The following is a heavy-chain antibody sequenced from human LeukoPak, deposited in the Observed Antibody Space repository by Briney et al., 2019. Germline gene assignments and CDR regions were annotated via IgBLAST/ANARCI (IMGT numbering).Heavy chain of an antibody. CDR1: GYTFTSYY. J-gene: IGHJ5*02. CDR2: INPSGGST. CDR3: ARGGYYGSGNDFRFDP. Sequence: ASVKVSCKASGYTFTSYYMHWVRQAPGQGLEWMGIINPSGGSTSYAQKFQGRVTMTRDMFTSTVYMELSSLRSEDTAVYYCARGGYYGSGNDFRFDPWGQGTLVTVSS. D-gene: IGHD3-10*01. V-gene: IGHV1-46*01.